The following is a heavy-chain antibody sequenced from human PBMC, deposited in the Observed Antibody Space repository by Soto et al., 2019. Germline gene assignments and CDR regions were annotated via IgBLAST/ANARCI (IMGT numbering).Heavy chain of an antibody. CDR1: GDSMTGHY. V-gene: IGHV4-59*08. Sequence: QVQLQESGPGLVKPSETLSLTCIVSGDSMTGHYWSWVRQSPEKGLECIGWLYYTGYTMYNPYFKSRTNRSVDTSKNKVSMNLGSVTAVDTDVYSCARLPGLETNPTFDSWGQGARVVVSS. J-gene: IGHJ4*02. CDR2: LYYTGYT. CDR3: ARLPGLETNPTFDS. D-gene: IGHD3-3*01.